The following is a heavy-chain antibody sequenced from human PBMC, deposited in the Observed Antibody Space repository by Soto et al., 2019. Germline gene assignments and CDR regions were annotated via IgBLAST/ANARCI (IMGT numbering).Heavy chain of an antibody. D-gene: IGHD3-22*01. Sequence: QVQLVQSGAEVKKPGSSVKVSCKASGGTFSSYAISWVRQAPGQGLEWMGGIIPIFGTANYAQKFQGRVTITADESTSTAYMVLSSLRSEDTAVYYCARTVDDSSGWGDYYYYGMDVWGQGTTVTVSS. CDR1: GGTFSSYA. CDR3: ARTVDDSSGWGDYYYYGMDV. J-gene: IGHJ6*02. CDR2: IIPIFGTA. V-gene: IGHV1-69*01.